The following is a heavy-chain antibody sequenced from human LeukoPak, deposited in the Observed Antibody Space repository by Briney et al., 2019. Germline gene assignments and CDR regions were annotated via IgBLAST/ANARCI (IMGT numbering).Heavy chain of an antibody. CDR2: IIPIFGTA. Sequence: SVKLSCKASGGTFSSYAISWVRQAPGQGLEWMGGIIPIFGTANYAQKFQGRVTITADESTSTAYMELSSLRSEDTAVYYCARGTLWSHAFDIWGQGTMVTVSS. CDR3: ARGTLWSHAFDI. J-gene: IGHJ3*02. D-gene: IGHD1-14*01. CDR1: GGTFSSYA. V-gene: IGHV1-69*01.